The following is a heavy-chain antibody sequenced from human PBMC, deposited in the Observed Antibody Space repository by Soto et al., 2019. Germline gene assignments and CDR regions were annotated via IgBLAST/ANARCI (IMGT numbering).Heavy chain of an antibody. CDR1: GGSIRSGGYA. CDR3: ARTYLVGDAYFAF. J-gene: IGHJ4*02. CDR2: IYQSGST. V-gene: IGHV4-30-2*01. Sequence: QLQLQESGAGLVKPSQTLSLTCAVSGGSIRSGGYAWAWSRQPPGKGLEWVGYIYQSGSTYYNPSRPRRVTLPAELSKNQFSLSLASVSAADTAVYYCARTYLVGDAYFAFWGQATLVTASS. D-gene: IGHD2-21*02.